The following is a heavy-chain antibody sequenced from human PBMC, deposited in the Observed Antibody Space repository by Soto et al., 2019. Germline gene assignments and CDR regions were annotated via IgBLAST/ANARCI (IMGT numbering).Heavy chain of an antibody. Sequence: GGSLRLSCAASGFTFSSYAMSWVRQAPGKGLEWVSAISGSGGSTYYADSVKGRFTISRDNSKNTLYLQMNSLRAEDTAVYYCAKDPTYYYDSSGYSLGYWGQGTLVTVSS. CDR2: ISGSGGST. CDR3: AKDPTYYYDSSGYSLGY. J-gene: IGHJ4*02. V-gene: IGHV3-23*01. D-gene: IGHD3-22*01. CDR1: GFTFSSYA.